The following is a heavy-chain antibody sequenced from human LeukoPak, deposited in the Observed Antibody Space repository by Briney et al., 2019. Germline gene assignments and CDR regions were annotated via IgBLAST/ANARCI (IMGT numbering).Heavy chain of an antibody. Sequence: SGTLSLTCAVSGGSISSSNWWSWVRQPPGKGLEWIGEINHSGSTNYNPSLKSRVTISVDTSKNQFSLKLSSVTAADTAVYYCARGQYVLRYFDWLSYGMDVWGQGTTVTVSS. CDR1: GGSISSSNW. CDR2: INHSGST. CDR3: ARGQYVLRYFDWLSYGMDV. D-gene: IGHD3-9*01. V-gene: IGHV4-4*02. J-gene: IGHJ6*02.